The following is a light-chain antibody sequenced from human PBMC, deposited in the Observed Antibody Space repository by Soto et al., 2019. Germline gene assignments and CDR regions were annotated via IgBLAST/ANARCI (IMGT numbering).Light chain of an antibody. J-gene: IGLJ1*01. CDR3: SSYTTGGSYV. Sequence: QSALTQPASVSGSPGLSSAISCTGTSSDVGGYNSVSWYQQHPGKAPKLMIYDVSNRPSGVSNRFSGSKSGNTASLTISGLQAEDEGDYHCSSYTTGGSYVFGTGTKVTVL. CDR1: SSDVGGYNS. V-gene: IGLV2-14*01. CDR2: DVS.